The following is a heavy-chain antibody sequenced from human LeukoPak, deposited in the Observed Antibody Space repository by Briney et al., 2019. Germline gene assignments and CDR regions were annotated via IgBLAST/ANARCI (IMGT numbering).Heavy chain of an antibody. CDR2: ISPDGSTT. CDR3: ARPVGTTVSVDY. V-gene: IGHV3-74*01. CDR1: GFTFSSHW. J-gene: IGHJ4*02. Sequence: GGSLRLSCAASGFTFSSHWMHWVRRAPGKGLVWASVISPDGSTTNYAEPVKGRFTISRDNAKNTLYLQMNSLRAEDTAVYYCARPVGTTVSVDYWGQGTLVTVSS. D-gene: IGHD1-26*01.